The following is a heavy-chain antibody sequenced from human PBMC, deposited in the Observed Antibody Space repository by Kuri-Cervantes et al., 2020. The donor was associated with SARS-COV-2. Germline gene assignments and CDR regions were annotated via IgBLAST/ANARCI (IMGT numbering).Heavy chain of an antibody. J-gene: IGHJ5*02. V-gene: IGHV3-49*04. CDR1: GFTFGDYA. CDR2: IRSKAYGGTT. Sequence: SCTASGFTFGDYAMSWVRQAPGKGLEWVGFIRSKAYGGTTEYAASVKGRFTISRDDSKSIAYLQMNSLKTEDTAVYYCTRDDFWSGYYTSWGQGTLVTVSS. CDR3: TRDDFWSGYYTS. D-gene: IGHD3-3*01.